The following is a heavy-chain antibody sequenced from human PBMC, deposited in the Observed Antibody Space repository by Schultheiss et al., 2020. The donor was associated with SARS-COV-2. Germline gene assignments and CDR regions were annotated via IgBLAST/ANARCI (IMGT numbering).Heavy chain of an antibody. Sequence: GESLKISCAASGFTFSSYDMHWVRQAPGKGLEWVSSISSSSSYIYYADSVKGRFTISRDNAKNSLYLQMNSLRAEDTAVYYCARIYDRYYGMDVWGQGTTVTVSS. D-gene: IGHD3-22*01. CDR2: ISSSSSYI. V-gene: IGHV3-21*01. CDR1: GFTFSSYD. J-gene: IGHJ6*02. CDR3: ARIYDRYYGMDV.